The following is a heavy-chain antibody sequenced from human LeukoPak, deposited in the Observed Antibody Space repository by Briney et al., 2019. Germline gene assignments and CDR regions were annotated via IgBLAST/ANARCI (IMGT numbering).Heavy chain of an antibody. D-gene: IGHD6-19*01. J-gene: IGHJ4*02. V-gene: IGHV4-34*01. Sequence: SETLSLTCAVYGGSFSGYYWSWIRQPPGKGLEWIGEINHSGSTNYDPSLKSRVTISVDTSKNQFSLKLSSVTAADTAVYYCARFSSGWWGYFDYWGQGSLVTVSS. CDR1: GGSFSGYY. CDR2: INHSGST. CDR3: ARFSSGWWGYFDY.